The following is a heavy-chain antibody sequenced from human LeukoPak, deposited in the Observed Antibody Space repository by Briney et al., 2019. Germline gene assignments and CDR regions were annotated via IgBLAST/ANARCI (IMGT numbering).Heavy chain of an antibody. CDR3: ARGSYRPDY. V-gene: IGHV3-48*03. J-gene: IGHJ4*02. D-gene: IGHD1-26*01. CDR2: ISSSGSTI. CDR1: GFTFSSYE. Sequence: GGSLRLSCAASGFTFSSYEMNWVRQAPGKGLEWVSYISSSGSTIYYADSVKGRFTVSRDNAENSLYLQMNNLRAEDTAVYYCARGSYRPDYWGQGTLVTVSS.